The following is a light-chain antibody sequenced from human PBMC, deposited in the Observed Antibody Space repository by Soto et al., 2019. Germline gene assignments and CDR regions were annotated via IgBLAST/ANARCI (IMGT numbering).Light chain of an antibody. Sequence: DFVMTQTPLSLSVAPGQPASISCKSRHSLLHITGETFLFWYLQKPGQSPQLLIYEVSTRVSGVPDRFSGSGSGTDFTLEISRVETDDVGIYYCMQSTQLPPTFGQGTRLEIK. CDR3: MQSTQLPPT. CDR2: EVS. V-gene: IGKV2D-29*02. J-gene: IGKJ5*01. CDR1: HSLLHITGETF.